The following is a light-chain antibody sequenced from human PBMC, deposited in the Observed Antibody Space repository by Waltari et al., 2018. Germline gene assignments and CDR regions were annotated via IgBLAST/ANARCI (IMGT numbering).Light chain of an antibody. CDR3: QQRGNGLT. J-gene: IGKJ4*01. CDR2: DAS. V-gene: IGKV3-11*01. Sequence: PHSCRASQSVSNYLAWYQQKPGQAPRLLIYDASTRATGTPARFSGSGSGTDFTLTISSLEPEDFAFYYCQQRGNGLTFGGGTKVEIK. CDR1: QSVSNY.